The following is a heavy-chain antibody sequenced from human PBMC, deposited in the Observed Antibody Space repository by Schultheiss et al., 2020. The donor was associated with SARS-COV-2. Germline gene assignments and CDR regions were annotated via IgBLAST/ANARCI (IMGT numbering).Heavy chain of an antibody. D-gene: IGHD5-24*01. CDR3: ARATRVESLFSVRGGSFDF. Sequence: SETLSLTCAVYGGSFSGYYWGWIRQPPGKGLEWIGSIYYSGSTYYNPSLKSRVTISVDTSKNQFSLKLGSVTAADTAVYFCARATRVESLFSVRGGSFDFWGRGALVTVLL. J-gene: IGHJ4*02. V-gene: IGHV4-34*01. CDR2: IYYSGST. CDR1: GGSFSGYY.